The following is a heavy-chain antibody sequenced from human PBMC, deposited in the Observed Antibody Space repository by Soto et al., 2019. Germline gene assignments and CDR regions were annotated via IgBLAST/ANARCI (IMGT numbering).Heavy chain of an antibody. V-gene: IGHV4-59*01. D-gene: IGHD3-22*01. CDR1: GDSISSYY. J-gene: IGHJ4*02. CDR2: LYYGRSA. Sequence: QVQLQESGPGLVKPSETLSLTCAVSGDSISSYYCMWIRQPPGKGLESIGYLYYGRSANYNPSLKSRVTLSVDPSTNQCSLTLSAMTAADTAVYYCALRSMAVVPEYWGQGTLVTVSS. CDR3: ALRSMAVVPEY.